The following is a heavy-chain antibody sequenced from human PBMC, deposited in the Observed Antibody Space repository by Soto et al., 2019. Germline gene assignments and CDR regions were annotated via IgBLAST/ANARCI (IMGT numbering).Heavy chain of an antibody. Sequence: QVQLVQSGAEVKKPGSSVKVSCKASGGTFSSYAISWVRQAPGQGLEWMGGIIPIFGTANYTQKFQGRVTITADESTSTAYMELSSLRSEDTAMYYCARDRAMCSGGSCYFDYWGQGTLVTVSS. CDR1: GGTFSSYA. CDR2: IIPIFGTA. J-gene: IGHJ4*02. CDR3: ARDRAMCSGGSCYFDY. V-gene: IGHV1-69*01. D-gene: IGHD2-15*01.